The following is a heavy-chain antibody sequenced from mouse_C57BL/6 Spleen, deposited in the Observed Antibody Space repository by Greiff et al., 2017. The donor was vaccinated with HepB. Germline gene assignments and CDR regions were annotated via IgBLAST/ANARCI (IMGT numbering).Heavy chain of an antibody. CDR3: ALYGSSYDWGMDY. V-gene: IGHV1-69*01. J-gene: IGHJ4*01. D-gene: IGHD1-1*01. Sequence: VQLQQPGAELVMPGASVKLSCKASGYTFTSYWMHWVKQRPGQGLEWIGEIDPSDSYTNYNQKFKGKSTLTVDKSSSTAYMQLSSLTSEDSAVYYCALYGSSYDWGMDYWGQGTSVTVSS. CDR1: GYTFTSYW. CDR2: IDPSDSYT.